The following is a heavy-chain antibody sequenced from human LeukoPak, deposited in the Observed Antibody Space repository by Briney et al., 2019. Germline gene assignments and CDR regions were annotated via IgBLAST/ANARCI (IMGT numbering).Heavy chain of an antibody. Sequence: GGSLRLSCAASGFTFSSYAMSWVRRAPGKGLEWVSAISGSGGSTYYADSVKGRFTISRDNSKNTLYLQMNSLRAEDTAVYYCAKLRVWSGYYTGMDYWGQGTLVTVSS. V-gene: IGHV3-23*01. CDR1: GFTFSSYA. CDR3: AKLRVWSGYYTGMDY. D-gene: IGHD3-3*01. CDR2: ISGSGGST. J-gene: IGHJ4*02.